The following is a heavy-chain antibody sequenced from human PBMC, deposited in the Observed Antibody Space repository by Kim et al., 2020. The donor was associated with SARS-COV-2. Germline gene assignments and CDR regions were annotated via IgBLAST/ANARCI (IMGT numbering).Heavy chain of an antibody. V-gene: IGHV3-30*18. CDR3: AKDLNGRYYDILTGYYREKSDAFDI. D-gene: IGHD3-9*01. J-gene: IGHJ3*02. Sequence: GGSLRLSCAASGFTFSSYGMHWVRQAPGKGLEWVAVISYDGSNKYYADSVKGRFTISRDNSKNTLYLQMNILRAEDTAVYYCAKDLNGRYYDILTGYYREKSDAFDIWGQGTMVTVSS. CDR2: ISYDGSNK. CDR1: GFTFSSYG.